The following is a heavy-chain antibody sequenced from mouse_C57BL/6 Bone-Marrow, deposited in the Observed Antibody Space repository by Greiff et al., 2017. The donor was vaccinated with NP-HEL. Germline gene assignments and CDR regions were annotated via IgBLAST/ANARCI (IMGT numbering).Heavy chain of an antibody. D-gene: IGHD3-2*02. V-gene: IGHV14-4*01. CDR1: GFNIKDDY. Sequence: VQLQQSGAELVRPGASVKLSCTASGFNIKDDYMHWVKQRPEQGLEWIGWIDPENGDTEYASKFQGKATITADTPSNTAYLQLSSLTSEDTAVYYCTTHPQDSSGSAWFAYWGQGTLVTVSA. CDR2: IDPENGDT. CDR3: TTHPQDSSGSAWFAY. J-gene: IGHJ3*01.